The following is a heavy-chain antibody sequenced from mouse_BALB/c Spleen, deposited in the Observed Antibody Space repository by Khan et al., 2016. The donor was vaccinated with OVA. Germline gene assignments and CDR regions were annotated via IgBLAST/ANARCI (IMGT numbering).Heavy chain of an antibody. CDR2: IDPETGGT. CDR1: GYTFTDYE. J-gene: IGHJ1*01. CDR3: KRSDGYYGYFDV. Sequence: QVQLQQSGAELVRPGASVTLSCKASGYTFTDYEMHWVKQTPVHGLEWIGAIDPETGGTAYNQKFKGKATLTADKSSSTAYMELRSLTSEDSAVNYGKRSDGYYGYFDVWGEGTTVTVSS. V-gene: IGHV1-15*01. D-gene: IGHD2-3*01.